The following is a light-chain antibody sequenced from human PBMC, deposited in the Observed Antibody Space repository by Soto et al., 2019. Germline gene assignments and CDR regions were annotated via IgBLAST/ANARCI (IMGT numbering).Light chain of an antibody. J-gene: IGLJ1*01. CDR1: NLGDRY. Sequence: SYELTQPPSVSVSPGQTASITCSGDNLGDRYACWYQQKPGQSPVLVIYQDNKRPSGIPERFSGSNSGNTATLTISGTQPMDEADYYCQAWDRSTGVFGTGTKVTVL. CDR2: QDN. CDR3: QAWDRSTGV. V-gene: IGLV3-1*01.